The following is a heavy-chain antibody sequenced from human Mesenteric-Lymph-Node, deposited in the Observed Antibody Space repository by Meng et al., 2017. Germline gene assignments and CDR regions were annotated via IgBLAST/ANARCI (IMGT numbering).Heavy chain of an antibody. CDR3: ARGITIIRGDNWFDP. V-gene: IGHV3-53*01. D-gene: IGHD3-10*01. CDR2: IYSDGNT. J-gene: IGHJ5*02. CDR1: GFTFSSSY. Sequence: GGSLRLSCAASGFTFSSSYRTWVRQAPGKGLEWVSVIYSDGNTYYADSVKGRFTISRDSSKNTLYLQMNSLRDEDTGVYFCARGITIIRGDNWFDPWGQGTLVTVSS.